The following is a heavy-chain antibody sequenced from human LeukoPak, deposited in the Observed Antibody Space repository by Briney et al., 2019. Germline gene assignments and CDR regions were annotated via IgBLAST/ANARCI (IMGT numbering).Heavy chain of an antibody. V-gene: IGHV1-18*01. J-gene: IGHJ4*02. D-gene: IGHD5-18*01. CDR3: ARVVDTAMVLVLYYFDY. CDR1: GYTFTSYD. CDR2: ISAYNGNT. Sequence: GASVKVSCKASGYTFTSYDINWVRQAPGQGLEWMGWISAYNGNTNYAQKLQGRVTMTTDTSTSTAYMELRSLRSDDTAVYYCARVVDTAMVLVLYYFDYWGQGTLVTVSS.